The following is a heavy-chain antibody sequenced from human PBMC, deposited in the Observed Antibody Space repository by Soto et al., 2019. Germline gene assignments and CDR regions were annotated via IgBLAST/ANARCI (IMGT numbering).Heavy chain of an antibody. D-gene: IGHD6-13*01. CDR3: AKDKGGSWYYGMDV. CDR2: ISYDGSNK. CDR1: GFTFSSYG. Sequence: PGGSLRLSCAASGFTFSSYGMHWVRQAPGKGLEWVAVISYDGSNKYYADSVKGRFTISRDNSKNTLYLQMYSLRAEDTAVYYCAKDKGGSWYYGMDVWGQGTTVTVSS. V-gene: IGHV3-30*18. J-gene: IGHJ6*02.